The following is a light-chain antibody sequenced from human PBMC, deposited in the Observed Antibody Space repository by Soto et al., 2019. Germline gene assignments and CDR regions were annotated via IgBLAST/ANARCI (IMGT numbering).Light chain of an antibody. CDR3: QQRSNWPGT. CDR1: QSVSSY. J-gene: IGKJ1*01. V-gene: IGKV3-11*01. Sequence: EIVLTQSPATLSLPPGERATLSCRTSQSVSSYLAWYQQKPGQAPRLLIYDASNSATGIPARFSGSGSGTDFTLTISSLEPEDFAVYYCQQRSNWPGTFGQGTKV. CDR2: DAS.